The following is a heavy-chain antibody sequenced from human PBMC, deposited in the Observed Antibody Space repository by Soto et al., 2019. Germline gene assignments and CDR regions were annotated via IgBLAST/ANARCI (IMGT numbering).Heavy chain of an antibody. CDR1: GFSLSTSGVG. CDR2: IYWDDDK. Sequence: SGPTLVNPTQTLTLTCTFSGFSLSTSGVGVGWIRQPPGKALEWLALIYWDDDKRYSPSLKSRLTITKDTSKNQVVLTMTNMDPVDTATYYCVQSRCGGDCLTLYSSHAYYGLDVWGQGTTVTVSS. V-gene: IGHV2-5*02. CDR3: VQSRCGGDCLTLYSSHAYYGLDV. D-gene: IGHD2-21*02. J-gene: IGHJ6*02.